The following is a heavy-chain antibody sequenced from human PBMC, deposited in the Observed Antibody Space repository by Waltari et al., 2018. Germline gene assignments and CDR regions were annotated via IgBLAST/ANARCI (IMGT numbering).Heavy chain of an antibody. J-gene: IGHJ3*02. CDR3: ARDGRRAFDI. V-gene: IGHV1-2*02. CDR2: MDPNSGDT. CDR1: GYTFTDYY. Sequence: QVHLVQSGAEVKKPGASVKVSCKASGYTFTDYYMHWVRQAPGQGFEWMGWMDPNSGDTTYAQSFQGRVTMTRDTSISTAYMELSSLNSDDTAVYYCARDGRRAFDIWGQGTMVTVSS.